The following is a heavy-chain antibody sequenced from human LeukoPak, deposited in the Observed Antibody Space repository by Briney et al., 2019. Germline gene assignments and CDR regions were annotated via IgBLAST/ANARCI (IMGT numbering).Heavy chain of an antibody. V-gene: IGHV3-49*03. Sequence: PGGSLRLSCTASGFTFGDYAMSWFRQAPGKGLEWVGFIRSKAYGGTTEYAASVKGRFTISRDDSKSIAYLQMNSLRAEDTAVYYCARYFDNTGYSWRRFDYWGQGALVTVSS. J-gene: IGHJ4*02. CDR3: ARYFDNTGYSWRRFDY. D-gene: IGHD3-22*01. CDR1: GFTFGDYA. CDR2: IRSKAYGGTT.